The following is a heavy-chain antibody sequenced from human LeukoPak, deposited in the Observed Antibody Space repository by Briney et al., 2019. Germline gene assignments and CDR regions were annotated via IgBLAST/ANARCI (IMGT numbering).Heavy chain of an antibody. J-gene: IGHJ6*03. V-gene: IGHV4-4*07. Sequence: SETLSLTCTVSGGSISSYYWSWIRQPAGKGLEWIGRIYTSGSTNYNPSLKSRVTMSVNTSKNQFSLKLSSVTAADTAVYYCARVYYYGSGSYRDYYYYMDVWGKGTTVTVSS. CDR1: GGSISSYY. D-gene: IGHD3-10*01. CDR3: ARVYYYGSGSYRDYYYYMDV. CDR2: IYTSGST.